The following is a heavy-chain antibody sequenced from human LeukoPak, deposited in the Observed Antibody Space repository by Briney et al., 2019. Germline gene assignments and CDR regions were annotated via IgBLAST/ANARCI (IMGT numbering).Heavy chain of an antibody. CDR1: GVSISDYY. V-gene: IGHV4-59*08. CDR3: ARRNVVVPAAMARAFDI. Sequence: PSETLSLTCTVSGVSISDYYWTWIRQPPGKGLEWIGYIYYSGSTYYNPSLKSRVTISVDTSKNQFSLKLSSVTAADTAVYYCARRNVVVPAAMARAFDIWGQGTMVTVPS. D-gene: IGHD2-2*01. CDR2: IYYSGST. J-gene: IGHJ3*02.